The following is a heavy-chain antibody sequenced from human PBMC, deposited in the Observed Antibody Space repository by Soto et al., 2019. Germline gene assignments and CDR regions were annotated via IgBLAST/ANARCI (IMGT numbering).Heavy chain of an antibody. J-gene: IGHJ4*02. CDR1: GFTFSSYG. CDR2: IWYDGSNK. Sequence: GGSLRLSCAASGFTFSSYGMHWVRQAPGKGLEWVAVIWYDGSNKYYADSVKGRFTISRDNSKNTLYLQMNSLRAEDTAVYYCARDPHCSGGSCYKGYFDYWGQGTLVTVSS. V-gene: IGHV3-33*01. D-gene: IGHD2-15*01. CDR3: ARDPHCSGGSCYKGYFDY.